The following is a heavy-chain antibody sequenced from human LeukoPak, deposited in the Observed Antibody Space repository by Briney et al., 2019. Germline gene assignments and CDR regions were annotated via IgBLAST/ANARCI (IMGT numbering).Heavy chain of an antibody. CDR3: ARGLGSGSYYTYYYFDY. D-gene: IGHD1-26*01. CDR2: IYSGGST. CDR1: GFTVSSNY. J-gene: IGHJ4*02. Sequence: PGGSLRLSCAASGFTVSSNYMSRVRQAPGKGPEWVSVIYSGGSTYYADSVKGRFTISRDNSKNTLYLQMNSLRAEDTAVYYCARGLGSGSYYTYYYFDYWGQGTLVTVSS. V-gene: IGHV3-66*01.